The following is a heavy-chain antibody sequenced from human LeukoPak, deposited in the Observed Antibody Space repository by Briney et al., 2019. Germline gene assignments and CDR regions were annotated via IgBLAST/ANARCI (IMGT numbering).Heavy chain of an antibody. CDR3: AKRYSSSWCIDS. J-gene: IGHJ4*02. CDR1: GLTFSSYG. D-gene: IGHD6-13*01. Sequence: PGGSLRLSCAASGLTFSSYGMHWGRHAPGKGRWWVAVISKDGTNKYYADSVKGRFTISRDNSKNTLYLQMNSLRAEDTAVYYCAKRYSSSWCIDSWGQGTLVTVSS. CDR2: ISKDGTNK. V-gene: IGHV3-30*18.